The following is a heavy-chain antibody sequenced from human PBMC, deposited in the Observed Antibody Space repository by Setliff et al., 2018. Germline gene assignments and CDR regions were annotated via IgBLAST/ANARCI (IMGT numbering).Heavy chain of an antibody. Sequence: SETLSLTCTVSGGSTSSSSYYWGWIRQPPGKGLEWIGSIYYSGSTYHNPSLKSRVTISVDTSKNQFSLKLSSVTAADTAVYYCASLPYYDSSGYSLSYYWGQGTLVTVS. J-gene: IGHJ4*02. CDR2: IYYSGST. CDR3: ASLPYYDSSGYSLSYY. D-gene: IGHD3-22*01. V-gene: IGHV4-39*01. CDR1: GGSTSSSSYY.